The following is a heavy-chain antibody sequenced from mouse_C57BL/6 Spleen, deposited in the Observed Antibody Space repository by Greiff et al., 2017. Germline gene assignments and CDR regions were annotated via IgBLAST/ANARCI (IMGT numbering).Heavy chain of an antibody. J-gene: IGHJ2*01. CDR1: GFTFSSYA. CDR3: ARDSTTVVAYYFDY. Sequence: EVKLVESGGGLVEPGGSLKLSCAASGFTFSSYAMSWVRQTPEKRLEWVATISDGGSYTYYPDNVKGRFTISRDNAKNNLYLQMSHLKSEDTAMYYCARDSTTVVAYYFDYWGQGTTLTVSS. D-gene: IGHD1-1*01. CDR2: ISDGGSYT. V-gene: IGHV5-4*01.